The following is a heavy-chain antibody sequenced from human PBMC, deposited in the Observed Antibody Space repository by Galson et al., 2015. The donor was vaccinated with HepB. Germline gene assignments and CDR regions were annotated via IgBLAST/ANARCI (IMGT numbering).Heavy chain of an antibody. CDR2: ISSSSSYI. V-gene: IGHV3-21*01. CDR3: ARDLEPGYSYGNFDY. CDR1: GFTFSSYS. J-gene: IGHJ4*02. D-gene: IGHD5-18*01. Sequence: SLRLSCAASGFTFSSYSMNWVRQAPGKGLEWVSSISSSSSYIYYADSVKGRFTISRDNAKNSLYLQMNSLRAEDTAVYYCARDLEPGYSYGNFDYWGQGTLVTVSS.